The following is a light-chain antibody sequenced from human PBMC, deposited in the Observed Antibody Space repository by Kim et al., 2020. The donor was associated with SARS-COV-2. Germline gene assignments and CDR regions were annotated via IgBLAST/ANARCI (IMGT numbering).Light chain of an antibody. V-gene: IGLV2-14*03. CDR2: DVS. CDR1: SSDLATYTY. Sequence: GQSITIPCTGTSSDLATYTYVSWYQQHPGEAPKLMIYDVSKRPSGVSYRFSGSKSANTASLTISELQAEDEADYYCSSYSSTNTLVFGGGTQLTVL. J-gene: IGLJ3*02. CDR3: SSYSSTNTLV.